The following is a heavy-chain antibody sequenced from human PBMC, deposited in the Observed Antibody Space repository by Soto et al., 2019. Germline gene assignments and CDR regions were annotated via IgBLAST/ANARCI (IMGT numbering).Heavy chain of an antibody. CDR3: AKPPPYSTQFDS. CDR1: GFPFSNYA. Sequence: EVQLLESGGGLVQPGGSLRLSCSASGFPFSNYAMSWVRQAPGKGLEWVSAISRSGGSPYYADSVRGRFTVSRDNSKHTLYLQMNSLRAEDTAVYYCAKPPPYSTQFDSWGQGTLVTVSS. J-gene: IGHJ4*02. CDR2: ISRSGGSP. D-gene: IGHD4-4*01. V-gene: IGHV3-23*01.